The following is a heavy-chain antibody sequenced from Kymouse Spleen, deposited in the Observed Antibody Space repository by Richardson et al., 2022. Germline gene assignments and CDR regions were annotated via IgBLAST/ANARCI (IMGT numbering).Heavy chain of an antibody. D-gene: IGHD3-3*01. CDR3: ARDDDFWSGYYPYYYYGMDV. CDR1: GFTFSSYS. Sequence: EVQLVESGGGLVKPGGSLRLSCAASGFTFSSYSMNWVRQAPGKGLEWVSSISSSSSYIYYADSVKGRFTISRDNAKNSLYLQMNSLRAEDTAVYYCARDDDFWSGYYPYYYYGMDVWGQGTTVTVSS. V-gene: IGHV3-21*03. CDR2: ISSSSSYI. J-gene: IGHJ6*02.